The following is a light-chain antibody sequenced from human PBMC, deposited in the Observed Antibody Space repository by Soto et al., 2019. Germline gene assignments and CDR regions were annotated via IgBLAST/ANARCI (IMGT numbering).Light chain of an antibody. V-gene: IGLV1-44*01. CDR1: NSNIGSST. CDR3: AAWDDSLNVVL. Sequence: QSVLTQPPSVSGTPGQRVIISCSGSNSNIGSSTVNWYLQFPGTAPKLLIYDNNQRPSAVPDRFSGSKSATSASLAISGLPSEDEADYYCAAWDDSLNVVLFGGGTKVTVL. J-gene: IGLJ3*02. CDR2: DNN.